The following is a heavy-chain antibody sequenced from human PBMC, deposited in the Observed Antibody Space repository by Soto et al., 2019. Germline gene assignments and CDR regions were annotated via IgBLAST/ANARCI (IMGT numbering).Heavy chain of an antibody. CDR2: IYYSGST. Sequence: PSETLSLTCTVSGGSISSGGYYWSWIRQHPGKGLEWIGYIYYSGSTYYNPSLKSRVTISVDTSKNQFSLKLSSVTAADTAVYYCARLWYYDFWSGYQRGWFDPWGQGTLVTVSS. D-gene: IGHD3-3*01. J-gene: IGHJ5*02. CDR3: ARLWYYDFWSGYQRGWFDP. CDR1: GGSISSGGYY. V-gene: IGHV4-31*03.